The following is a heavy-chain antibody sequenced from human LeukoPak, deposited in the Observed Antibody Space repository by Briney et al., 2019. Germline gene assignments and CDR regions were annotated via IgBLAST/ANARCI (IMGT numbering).Heavy chain of an antibody. Sequence: GGSLRLSCAASGFTFSSYAMHWVRQAPGKGLEWVAVISYDGSNKYYADSVKGRFTISRDNSNNTLYLQMNSLRAEDTAVYYCARADFWSGSPVNYWGQGTLVTVSS. CDR3: ARADFWSGSPVNY. V-gene: IGHV3-30-3*01. CDR2: ISYDGSNK. CDR1: GFTFSSYA. J-gene: IGHJ4*02. D-gene: IGHD3-3*01.